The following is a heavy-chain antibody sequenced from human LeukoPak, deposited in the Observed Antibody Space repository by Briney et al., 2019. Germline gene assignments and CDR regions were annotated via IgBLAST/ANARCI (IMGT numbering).Heavy chain of an antibody. CDR3: ARVPTRGVMIYYFDY. V-gene: IGHV3-9*03. CDR1: GFTFDDYA. CDR2: ISWNSGSI. Sequence: PGRSLTLSCAASGFTFDDYAMHWVRQAPGKGLEWVSGISWNSGSIGYADSVKGRFTISRDNAKNTLYLQMGSLRAEDMAVYYCARVPTRGVMIYYFDYWGQGTLVTVSS. D-gene: IGHD3-10*01. J-gene: IGHJ4*02.